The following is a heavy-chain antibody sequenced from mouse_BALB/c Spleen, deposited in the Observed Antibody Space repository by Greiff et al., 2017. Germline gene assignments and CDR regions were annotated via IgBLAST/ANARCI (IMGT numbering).Heavy chain of an antibody. CDR1: GYTFTSYT. D-gene: IGHD2-3*01. CDR3: ARWLLHWYFDV. Sequence: VQLQQSGAELARPGASVKMSCKASGYTFTSYTMHWVKQRPGQGLEWIGRIDPANGNTKYDPKFQGKATITADTSSNTAYLQLSSLTSEDTAVYYCARWLLHWYFDVWGAGTTVTVSS. J-gene: IGHJ1*01. V-gene: IGHV14-1*02. CDR2: IDPANGNT.